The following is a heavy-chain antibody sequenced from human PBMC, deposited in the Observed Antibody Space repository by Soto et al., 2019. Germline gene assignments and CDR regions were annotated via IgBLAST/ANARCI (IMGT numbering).Heavy chain of an antibody. D-gene: IGHD1-26*01. Sequence: SETLSLTCTVSGDSISSSNYYWGWIRQPPGKGLEWIGSIYYSGSTYYNPSLKSRVTISLDTSKNQLSLKLSSVTAADTAVYYCATSSSGSYYYFDYWGQGTLVTVSS. V-gene: IGHV4-39*01. J-gene: IGHJ4*02. CDR2: IYYSGST. CDR1: GDSISSSNYY. CDR3: ATSSSGSYYYFDY.